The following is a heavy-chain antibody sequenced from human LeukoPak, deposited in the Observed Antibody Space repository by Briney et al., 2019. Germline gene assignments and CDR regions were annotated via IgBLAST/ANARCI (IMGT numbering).Heavy chain of an antibody. CDR3: ATPNSSVLSPTDAFDI. J-gene: IGHJ3*02. V-gene: IGHV1-24*01. CDR2: CDPEDGET. Sequence: ASVKVSCKVSGYTLTELSMHWVRQAPGKGLEWMGGCDPEDGETIYAQKFQGRVTMTKDTSTDTAYMELSSLRSEDTAVYYCATPNSSVLSPTDAFDIWGQGTMVTVSS. CDR1: GYTLTELS. D-gene: IGHD3-22*01.